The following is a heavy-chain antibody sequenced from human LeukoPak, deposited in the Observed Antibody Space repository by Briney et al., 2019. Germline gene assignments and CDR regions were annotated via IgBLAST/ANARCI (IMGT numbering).Heavy chain of an antibody. V-gene: IGHV4-34*01. CDR1: GGSFSGYY. J-gene: IGHJ4*02. CDR2: INHSGST. CDR3: AREARTSRKAFDY. D-gene: IGHD2-2*01. Sequence: SETLSLTCAVYGGSFSGYYWSWIRQPPGKGLEWIGEINHSGSTNYNPSLKSRVTISVDTSKNQFSPKLSSVTAADTAVYYCAREARTSRKAFDYWGQGTLVTVSS.